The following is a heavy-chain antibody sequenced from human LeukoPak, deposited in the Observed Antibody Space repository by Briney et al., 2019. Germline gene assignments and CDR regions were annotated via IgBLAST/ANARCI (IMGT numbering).Heavy chain of an antibody. D-gene: IGHD3-16*01. Sequence: GASVKVSCKASGYTFTNYDISWVRQAPGQRLEWMGWINPYDGNTNYAQNLQGRVTMTTGTSTSTAYMELRSLRSDDTAVYYCARGGGGWYFDLWGRGTLVAVSS. CDR3: ARGGGGWYFDL. CDR2: INPYDGNT. V-gene: IGHV1-18*01. CDR1: GYTFTNYD. J-gene: IGHJ2*01.